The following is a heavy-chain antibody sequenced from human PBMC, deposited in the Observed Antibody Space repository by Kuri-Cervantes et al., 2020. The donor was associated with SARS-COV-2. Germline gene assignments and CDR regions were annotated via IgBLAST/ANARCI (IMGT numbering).Heavy chain of an antibody. CDR1: GFPFSDYY. V-gene: IGHV3-11*06. D-gene: IGHD3-16*01. Sequence: GESLKISCEGSGFPFSDYYMSWVRQAPGKGLEWLSNISPSMAHTYYADSVRGRFTISRDNAKNSLYLQMTGLRVDDTAVYYCARGLGAVSTVDFYFGLDVWGQGTTVTVSS. CDR3: ARGLGAVSTVDFYFGLDV. CDR2: ISPSMAHT. J-gene: IGHJ6*02.